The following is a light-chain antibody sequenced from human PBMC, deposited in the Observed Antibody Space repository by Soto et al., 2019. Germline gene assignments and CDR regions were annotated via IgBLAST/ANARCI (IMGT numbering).Light chain of an antibody. CDR2: WVS. Sequence: IVMTQAPDSLAFSMGERATINCKSSQSVLYSSNNKNYLAWYQQKPGQPPKLLISWVSTRESGVPDRFSGSGSGTDFTLTISSLQAEDVAVYYCQQYYSTPPTFGQGTKVDIK. V-gene: IGKV4-1*01. CDR1: QSVLYSSNNKNY. CDR3: QQYYSTPPT. J-gene: IGKJ1*01.